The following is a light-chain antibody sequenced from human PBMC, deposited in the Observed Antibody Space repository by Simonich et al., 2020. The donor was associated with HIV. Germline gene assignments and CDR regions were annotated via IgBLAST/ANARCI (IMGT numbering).Light chain of an antibody. CDR3: QQRGHWPRLT. J-gene: IGKJ4*01. CDR2: DAS. CDR1: QSVSSY. V-gene: IGKV3-11*01. Sequence: EIVLTQSPATLSLSPGERATLSCRARQSVSSYLAWYHQKPGQAPRLLIYDASNRATGIPARFSGSGSGTDFTLTISSLGPEDFAVYYCQQRGHWPRLTFGGGTKVEIK.